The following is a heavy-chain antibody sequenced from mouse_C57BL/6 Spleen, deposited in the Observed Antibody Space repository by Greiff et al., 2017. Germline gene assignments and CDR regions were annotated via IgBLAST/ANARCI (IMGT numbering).Heavy chain of an antibody. J-gene: IGHJ2*01. V-gene: IGHV1-69*01. Sequence: VQLQQPGAELVMPGASVKLSCKASGYTFTSYWMHWVKQRPGPGLEWIGEIDPSDSYTNYYHPFLGKSTLTVDKSSSTAYMQLSSLTSENSAVYYCARGGLYFDYWGQGTTLTVSS. CDR2: IDPSDSYT. CDR1: GYTFTSYW. CDR3: ARGGLYFDY. D-gene: IGHD3-3*01.